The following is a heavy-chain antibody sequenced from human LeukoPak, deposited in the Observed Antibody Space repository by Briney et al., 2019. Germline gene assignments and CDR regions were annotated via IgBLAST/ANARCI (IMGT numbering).Heavy chain of an antibody. CDR1: GYTFTSYA. CDR3: ATASGGYSSSWYPSSAVNWFDP. Sequence: ASVKVSCKASGYTFTSYAMHWVRQAPGQRLEWMGWINTGNGNTKYSQEFQGRVTMTEDTSTDTAYMELSSLRSEDTAVYYCATASGGYSSSWYPSSAVNWFDPWGQGTLVTVSS. D-gene: IGHD6-13*01. V-gene: IGHV1-3*03. CDR2: INTGNGNT. J-gene: IGHJ5*02.